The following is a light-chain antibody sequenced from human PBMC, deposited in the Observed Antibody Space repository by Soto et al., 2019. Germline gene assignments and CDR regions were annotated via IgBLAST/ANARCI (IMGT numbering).Light chain of an antibody. CDR2: SNN. V-gene: IGLV1-47*02. CDR1: SANIGNNY. Sequence: QSVLTQPPSASGTPGQRVTISCSGRSANIGNNYVCWYQQLPGTAPKLLIYSNNQRPSGVLDRFSGSKSGTSASLAISGLRSEDEADYYCVSWDDSLSGLVFGTGTKVTVL. J-gene: IGLJ1*01. CDR3: VSWDDSLSGLV.